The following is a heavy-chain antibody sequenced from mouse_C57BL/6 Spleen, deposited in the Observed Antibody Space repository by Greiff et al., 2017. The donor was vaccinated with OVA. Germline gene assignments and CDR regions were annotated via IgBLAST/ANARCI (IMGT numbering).Heavy chain of an antibody. CDR3: ARSEIPRVYYYGSSAYFDY. V-gene: IGHV1-64*01. D-gene: IGHD1-1*01. CDR1: GYTFTSYW. J-gene: IGHJ2*01. Sequence: QVQLQQPGAELVKPGASVKLSCKASGYTFTSYWMHWVKQRPGQGLEWIGMIHPNSGSTNYNEKFKSKATLTVDKSSSTAYMQLSSLTSEDSAVYYCARSEIPRVYYYGSSAYFDYWGQGTTLTVSS. CDR2: IHPNSGST.